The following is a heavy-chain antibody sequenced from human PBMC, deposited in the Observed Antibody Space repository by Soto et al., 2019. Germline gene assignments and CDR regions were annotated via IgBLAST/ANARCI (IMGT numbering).Heavy chain of an antibody. D-gene: IGHD4-17*01. CDR2: ISYDGSNK. Sequence: GSLRLSCAASGFTFSSYAMHWVRQAPGKGLEWVAVISYDGSNKYYADSVKDRFTISRDNSKNTLYLQMNSLRAEDTAVYYCARDGSGDYYYGMDAWGQGTTVTVSS. CDR3: ARDGSGDYYYGMDA. CDR1: GFTFSSYA. J-gene: IGHJ6*02. V-gene: IGHV3-30-3*01.